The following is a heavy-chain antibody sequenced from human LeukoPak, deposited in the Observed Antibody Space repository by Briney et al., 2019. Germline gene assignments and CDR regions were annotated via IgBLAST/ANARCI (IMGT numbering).Heavy chain of an antibody. CDR2: ISESSTYI. J-gene: IGHJ6*04. D-gene: IGHD6-6*01. CDR3: ARDDAATARASGMDV. Sequence: RGSLRLSCVASGFTFSSDSMNWVRQAPGKGLEWVSYISESSTYIYYAKSVKGRFTISRDNAKNSLYLQMNSLRGEDTAVYYCARDDAATARASGMDVWGKGTTVTVSS. CDR1: GFTFSSDS. V-gene: IGHV3-21*01.